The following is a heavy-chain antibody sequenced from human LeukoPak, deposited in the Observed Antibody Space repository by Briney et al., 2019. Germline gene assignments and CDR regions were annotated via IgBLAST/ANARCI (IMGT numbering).Heavy chain of an antibody. Sequence: PSETLSLTCTVSGGSISSNDYYWGWIRQPPGKGLEWIGYIYYSGSTNYNPSLKSRVTISVDTSKNQFSLKLSSVTAADTAVYYCARLDYGSGSYPFDYWGQGTLVIVSS. CDR1: GGSISSNDYY. J-gene: IGHJ4*02. CDR3: ARLDYGSGSYPFDY. CDR2: IYYSGST. V-gene: IGHV4-61*05. D-gene: IGHD3-10*01.